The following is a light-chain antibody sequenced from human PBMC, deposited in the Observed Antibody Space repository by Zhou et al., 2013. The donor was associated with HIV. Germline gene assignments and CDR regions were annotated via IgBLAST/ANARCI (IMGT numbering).Light chain of an antibody. CDR2: GAS. Sequence: EIVLTQSPDTLSLSSGERATLSCRASQSVSSNYLAWFQQKPGQTPKLLIYGASSRATDIPDRFSGSGSGTEFTLTISRLEPEDFAVYYCQQYGISPFTFGPGTKVDIK. CDR3: QQYGISPFT. J-gene: IGKJ3*01. CDR1: QSVSSNY. V-gene: IGKV3-20*01.